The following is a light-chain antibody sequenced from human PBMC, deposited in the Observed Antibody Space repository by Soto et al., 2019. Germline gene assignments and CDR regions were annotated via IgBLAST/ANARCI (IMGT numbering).Light chain of an antibody. CDR1: QAVNTR. Sequence: EIVLTQSPATLSSFPGDRVTLSCRASQAVNTRLARSQHRPGQAPRLLIYLASNRAAGVPARFSGSGSGTDFTLTISDVEPEDVAVYYCHQRQSWPRTFGQGTTVDI. CDR2: LAS. CDR3: HQRQSWPRT. J-gene: IGKJ1*01. V-gene: IGKV3-11*01.